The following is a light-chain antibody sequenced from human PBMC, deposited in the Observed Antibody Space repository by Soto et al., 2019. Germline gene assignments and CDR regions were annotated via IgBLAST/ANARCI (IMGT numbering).Light chain of an antibody. J-gene: IGKJ1*01. Sequence: EIVMTQSPATLSVSPGERATLSCRASQSFSSNLAWFQHKPGQAPRLLIYGASTRATGIPARFSGSGSGTEFTLTISSLQSEDFAVYYCHQYNDWPRTFGQATKVEI. CDR3: HQYNDWPRT. V-gene: IGKV3-15*01. CDR1: QSFSSN. CDR2: GAS.